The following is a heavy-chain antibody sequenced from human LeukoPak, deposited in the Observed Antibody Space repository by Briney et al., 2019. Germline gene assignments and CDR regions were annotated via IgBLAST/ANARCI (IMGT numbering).Heavy chain of an antibody. CDR3: AKDVVGATDY. Sequence: GGSLRLSCAASGFTFSSYSMNWVRQAPGKGLEWVSSISSSSSYIYYADSVKGRFTISRDNSKNTLYLQMNSLRAEDTAVYYCAKDVVGATDYWGQGTLVTVSS. CDR2: ISSSSSYI. CDR1: GFTFSSYS. D-gene: IGHD1-26*01. V-gene: IGHV3-21*04. J-gene: IGHJ4*02.